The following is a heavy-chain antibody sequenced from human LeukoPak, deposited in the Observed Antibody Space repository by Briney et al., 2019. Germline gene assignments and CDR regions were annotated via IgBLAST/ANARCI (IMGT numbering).Heavy chain of an antibody. CDR1: GGSISSSSYY. CDR2: IYYSGST. J-gene: IGHJ6*02. CDR3: AGGLLFTAGMDV. Sequence: KASETLSLTCTVSGGSISSSSYYWGWLRQPPGKGLEWIGSIYYSGSTYYNPSLKSRVTISVDTSKNQFSLKLSSVTAADTAVYYCAGGLLFTAGMDVWGQGTTVTVSS. V-gene: IGHV4-39*01. D-gene: IGHD2-21*01.